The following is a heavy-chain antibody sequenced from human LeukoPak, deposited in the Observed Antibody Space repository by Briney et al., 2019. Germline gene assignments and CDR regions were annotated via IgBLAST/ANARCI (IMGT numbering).Heavy chain of an antibody. D-gene: IGHD6-19*01. Sequence: SETLSLTCAVYGGSFSGYYWSWIRQPPGEGLEWIGEINHSGSTNYNPSLKSRVTISVDTSKNQFSLKLSSVTAADTAVYYCARRVQWLVSRHYYYYYMDVWGKGTTVTISS. V-gene: IGHV4-34*01. CDR2: INHSGST. CDR3: ARRVQWLVSRHYYYYYMDV. J-gene: IGHJ6*03. CDR1: GGSFSGYY.